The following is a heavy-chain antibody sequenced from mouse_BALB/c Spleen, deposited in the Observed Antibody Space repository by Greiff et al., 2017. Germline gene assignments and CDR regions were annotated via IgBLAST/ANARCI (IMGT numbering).Heavy chain of an antibody. V-gene: IGHV5-17*02. CDR3: AGNYEAWFAY. J-gene: IGHJ3*01. Sequence: EVKLMESGGGLVQPGGSRKLSCAASGFTFSSFGMHWVRQAPEKGLEWVAYISSGSSTIYYADTVKGRFTISRDNPKNTLFLQMTSLRSEDTAMYYCAGNYEAWFAYWGQGTLVTVSA. CDR1: GFTFSSFG. CDR2: ISSGSSTI. D-gene: IGHD2-1*01.